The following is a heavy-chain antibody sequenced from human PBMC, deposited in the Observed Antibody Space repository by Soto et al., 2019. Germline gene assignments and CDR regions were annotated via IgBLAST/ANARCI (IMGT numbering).Heavy chain of an antibody. CDR2: INPSGGST. Sequence: ASVKVSCKASGYTFTSYYMHWVRQAPGQGLEWMGIINPSGGSTSYAQKFQGRVTMTRDTSTSTVYMELSSLRSGDTAVYYCASTTGYSGYDYLRWTWFDPWGQGTLVTVSS. V-gene: IGHV1-46*01. J-gene: IGHJ5*02. CDR1: GYTFTSYY. D-gene: IGHD5-12*01. CDR3: ASTTGYSGYDYLRWTWFDP.